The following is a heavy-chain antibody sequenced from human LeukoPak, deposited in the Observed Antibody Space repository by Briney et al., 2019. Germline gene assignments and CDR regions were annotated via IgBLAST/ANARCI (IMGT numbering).Heavy chain of an antibody. CDR2: IYYSGST. J-gene: IGHJ4*02. V-gene: IGHV4-61*01. D-gene: IGHD3-10*01. CDR1: GGSVSSGSYY. CDR3: ARVYYGSGSYYYYFDY. Sequence: SETLSLTCTVSGGSVSSGSYYWGWIRQPPGKGLEWIGYIYYSGSTNYNPSFKSRVTISVDASKNQFSLKLSSVTAADTAVYYCARVYYGSGSYYYYFDYWGQGTLVTVSS.